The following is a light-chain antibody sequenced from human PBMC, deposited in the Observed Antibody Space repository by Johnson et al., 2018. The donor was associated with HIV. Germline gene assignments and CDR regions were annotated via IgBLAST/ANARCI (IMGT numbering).Light chain of an antibody. V-gene: IGLV1-51*02. CDR2: EAN. J-gene: IGLJ1*01. CDR1: SSNIGSNY. Sequence: QSVLTQPPSVSAAPGQRVTISCSGSSSNIGSNYVSWYQQFPGAAPKLLIYEANKRPSGIPDRFSGSKSGPSATLAITVLPTGDEADYDCATWDRSLTIGGVFGTGTKVTVL. CDR3: ATWDRSLTIGGV.